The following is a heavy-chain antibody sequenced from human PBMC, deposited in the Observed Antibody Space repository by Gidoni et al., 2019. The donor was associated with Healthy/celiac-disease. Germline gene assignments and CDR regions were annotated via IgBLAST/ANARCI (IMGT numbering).Heavy chain of an antibody. D-gene: IGHD3-22*01. CDR3: ARDRFDSSGYYYGHYYYGMDV. V-gene: IGHV4-38-2*02. J-gene: IGHJ6*02. CDR1: GYSISSGYY. CDR2: IYHSGST. Sequence: QVQLQESGPGLVKPSETLSLTCAVSGYSISSGYYWGWIRQPPGKGLEWIGSIYHSGSTYYNPSLKSRVTISVDTSKNQFSLKLSSVTAADTAVYYCARDRFDSSGYYYGHYYYGMDVWGQGTTVTVSS.